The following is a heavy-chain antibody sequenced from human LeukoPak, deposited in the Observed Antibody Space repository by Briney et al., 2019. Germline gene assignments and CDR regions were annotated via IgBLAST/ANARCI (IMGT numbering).Heavy chain of an antibody. D-gene: IGHD4-17*01. CDR2: IYSGGST. CDR3: ARDLGSNHLSASLGLFQYDYGDYVPP. V-gene: IGHV3-66*01. CDR1: GFTVSSNY. J-gene: IGHJ3*01. Sequence: GGSLRLSCAASGFTVSSNYMSWVRQAPGKGLEWVSVIYSGGSTYYADSVKGRFTISRDNSKNTLYLQMNSLRAEDTAVYYCARDLGSNHLSASLGLFQYDYGDYVPPWGQGTMVTVSS.